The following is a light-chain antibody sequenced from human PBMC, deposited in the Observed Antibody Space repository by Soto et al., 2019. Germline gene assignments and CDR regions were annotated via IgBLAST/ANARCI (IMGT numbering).Light chain of an antibody. Sequence: EIVLTQSPVTLALSPGQRATLSCRASVMISTYVAWYQQKPGQAPRLLIYDASNRATGVPARFSGSGSGTDFTLTISALEPEDFAVYYCQERSHWTCGRGTKVDI. V-gene: IGKV3-11*01. J-gene: IGKJ1*01. CDR1: VMISTY. CDR3: QERSHWT. CDR2: DAS.